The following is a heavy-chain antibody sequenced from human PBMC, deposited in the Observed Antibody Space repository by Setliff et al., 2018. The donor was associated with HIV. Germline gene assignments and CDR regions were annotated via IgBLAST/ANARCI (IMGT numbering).Heavy chain of an antibody. V-gene: IGHV1-46*01. CDR2: INPGDRST. J-gene: IGHJ5*02. D-gene: IGHD4-17*01. CDR3: ARVHDYGDYGARWFDP. Sequence: ASVKVSCKASGYTFTSYYMQWVRQAPGQGLEWMGIINPGDRSTSYAQNFQGRVTVTRDTSTNTVYMELKRLTSEDTAVYYCARVHDYGDYGARWFDPWGQGTLVTVSS. CDR1: GYTFTSYY.